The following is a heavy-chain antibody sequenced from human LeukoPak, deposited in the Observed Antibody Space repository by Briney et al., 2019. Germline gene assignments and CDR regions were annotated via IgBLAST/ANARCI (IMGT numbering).Heavy chain of an antibody. Sequence: GESLKISCKGSGYSFTSYWIGWVRQMPGKGLEWMGIIYPGDSDTRYSPSFQGQVTISADKSISTAYLQWSSLRAEDTAVYYCAKDGFHYYDSSGYPPYFDYWGQGTLVTVSS. J-gene: IGHJ4*02. V-gene: IGHV5-51*01. CDR3: AKDGFHYYDSSGYPPYFDY. CDR2: IYPGDSDT. CDR1: GYSFTSYW. D-gene: IGHD3-22*01.